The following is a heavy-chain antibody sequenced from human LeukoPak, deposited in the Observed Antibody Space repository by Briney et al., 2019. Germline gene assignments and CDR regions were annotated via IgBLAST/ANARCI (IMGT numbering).Heavy chain of an antibody. V-gene: IGHV3-33*01. D-gene: IGHD5-18*01. CDR1: GFTFSSYG. Sequence: GGSLRLSCAASGFTFSSYGMHWVRQAPGKGLEWVAVIWYDGSNKYYADSVKGRFTISRDNSKNTLYLQMNSLRAEDTAVYYCARDLGDVDTAMGYFDYWGQGTLVTVSS. J-gene: IGHJ4*02. CDR2: IWYDGSNK. CDR3: ARDLGDVDTAMGYFDY.